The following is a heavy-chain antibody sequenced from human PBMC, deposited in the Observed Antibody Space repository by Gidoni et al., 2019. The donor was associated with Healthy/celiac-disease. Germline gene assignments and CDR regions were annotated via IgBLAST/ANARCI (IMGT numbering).Heavy chain of an antibody. Sequence: QVQLVESGGGLVKPGGSLRLSCAASGFTFSDYYMRWIRQAPGKGLEWVSYIRSSGSTIYYADSVKGRFTISRDNAKNSLYLQMNSLRAEDTAVYYCARDFYDSSGYVAPYYYYGMDVWGQGTTVTVSS. CDR3: ARDFYDSSGYVAPYYYYGMDV. CDR1: GFTFSDYY. CDR2: IRSSGSTI. D-gene: IGHD3-22*01. V-gene: IGHV3-11*01. J-gene: IGHJ6*02.